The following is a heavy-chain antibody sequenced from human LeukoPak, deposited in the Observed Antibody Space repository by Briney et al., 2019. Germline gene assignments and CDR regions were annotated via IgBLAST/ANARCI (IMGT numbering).Heavy chain of an antibody. D-gene: IGHD2-2*02. CDR3: ARQGCSSTSCYRGDFDP. CDR2: IYPGDSDT. V-gene: IGHV5-51*01. Sequence: GESLKISCKGSGYSLTSYWIGWVRQMPGKGLEWMGIIYPGDSDTRYSPSFQGQVTISADKSISTAYLQWSSLKASDTAMYYCARQGCSSTSCYRGDFDPWGQGTLVTVPS. J-gene: IGHJ5*02. CDR1: GYSLTSYW.